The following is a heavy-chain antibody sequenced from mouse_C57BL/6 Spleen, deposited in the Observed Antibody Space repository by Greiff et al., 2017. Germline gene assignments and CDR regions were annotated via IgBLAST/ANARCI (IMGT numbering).Heavy chain of an antibody. J-gene: IGHJ2*01. CDR3: AGLYYFDY. Sequence: VQLMQSGPELVKPGASVKISCKASGYSFTDYNMNWVKQSNGKSLEWVGVINHNYGTTSYNQKFKGKATLTVDQAPSTAYMQLNSLTSEDSAVYYCAGLYYFDYWGTGTTLTVSS. CDR2: INHNYGTT. V-gene: IGHV1-39*01. CDR1: GYSFTDYN.